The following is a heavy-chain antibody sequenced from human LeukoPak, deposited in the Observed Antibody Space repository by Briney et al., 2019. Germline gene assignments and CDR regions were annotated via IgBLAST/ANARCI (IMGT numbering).Heavy chain of an antibody. Sequence: GGSLRLSCAASGFTFSGSAMHWVRQASGKGLEWVGRIRSKANSYATAYAASVKGRFTISRDDSKNTAYLQMNSLKTEDTAVYYCTSVLLWFGEYGYYYYGMDVWGQGTTVTVSS. V-gene: IGHV3-73*01. CDR2: IRSKANSYAT. D-gene: IGHD3-10*01. CDR3: TSVLLWFGEYGYYYYGMDV. J-gene: IGHJ6*02. CDR1: GFTFSGSA.